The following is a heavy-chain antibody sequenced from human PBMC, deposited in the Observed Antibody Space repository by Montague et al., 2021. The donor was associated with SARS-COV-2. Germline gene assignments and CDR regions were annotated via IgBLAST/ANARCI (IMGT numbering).Heavy chain of an antibody. CDR2: IDWDEDQ. V-gene: IGHV2-70*01. Sequence: PALVKPTQTLTLTCTFSGFSLNTSGMCVSWIRQPPGKALEWLALIDWDEDQYYSTSLKTRLTISKDTSKNQVVLTMTNMDPIDTATYYCARSYGDYRDSYMDYWGQGTLDTVSS. CDR3: ARSYGDYRDSYMDY. CDR1: GFSLNTSGMC. J-gene: IGHJ4*02. D-gene: IGHD4-17*01.